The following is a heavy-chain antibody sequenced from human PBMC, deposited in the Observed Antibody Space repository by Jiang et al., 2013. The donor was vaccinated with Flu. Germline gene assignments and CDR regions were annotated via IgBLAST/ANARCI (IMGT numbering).Heavy chain of an antibody. CDR2: IYWDDDK. J-gene: IGHJ4*02. Sequence: KPTQTLTLTCTFSGFSLSTSGVGVGWIRQPPGKALEWLALIYWDDDKRYSPSLKSRLTITKDTSKNQVVLTMTNMDPVDTATYYCALTMVRGVIIPYYFDYWGQGTLVTVSS. CDR1: GFSLSTSGVG. V-gene: IGHV2-5*02. D-gene: IGHD3-10*01. CDR3: ALTMVRGVIIPYYFDY.